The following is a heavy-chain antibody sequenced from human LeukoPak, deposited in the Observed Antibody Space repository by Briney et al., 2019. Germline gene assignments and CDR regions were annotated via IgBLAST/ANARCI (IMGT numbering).Heavy chain of an antibody. Sequence: GGPLKLSFEPPGFTFSSYDMSWFPKAPAKGLEGGPFIGYDGSNKYYADSVKGRITISRDNSKNTLYLQINTLRPEDTAIYYCVKDGAKIAVSGTEFDYWGQGTQVTVSS. CDR1: GFTFSSYD. CDR2: IGYDGSNK. V-gene: IGHV3-30*02. D-gene: IGHD6-19*01. CDR3: VKDGAKIAVSGTEFDY. J-gene: IGHJ4*02.